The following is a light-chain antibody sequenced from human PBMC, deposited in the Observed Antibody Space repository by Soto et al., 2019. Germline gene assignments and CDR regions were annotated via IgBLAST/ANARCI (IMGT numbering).Light chain of an antibody. V-gene: IGLV2-14*01. CDR2: EVT. CDR3: SSYTSSSTRV. CDR1: SSDVGDYKY. J-gene: IGLJ1*01. Sequence: QSVLTQPASVSASPGQSITISCTGTSSDVGDYKYVSWYQQHPGKAPQLMIYEVTSRPSGVSNRFSGSKSGNTASLTISGLQAEDEADYYCSSYTSSSTRVFGTGTKLTVL.